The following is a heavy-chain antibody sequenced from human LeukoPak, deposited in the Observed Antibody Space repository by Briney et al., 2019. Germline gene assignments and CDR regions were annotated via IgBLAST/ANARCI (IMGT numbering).Heavy chain of an antibody. V-gene: IGHV5-51*01. J-gene: IGHJ4*02. Sequence: GESLKISCKGSGXSFTSYWIGWVRQMPGKGMEWMGIIYPGDSDTRYSPSFQGQVTISADKSISTAYLQWSSLKASDTAMYYCARREDTAMVEPFDYWGQGALVTVSS. CDR1: GXSFTSYW. D-gene: IGHD5-18*01. CDR2: IYPGDSDT. CDR3: ARREDTAMVEPFDY.